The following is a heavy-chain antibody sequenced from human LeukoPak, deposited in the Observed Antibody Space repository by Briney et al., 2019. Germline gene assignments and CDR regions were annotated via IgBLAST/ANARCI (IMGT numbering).Heavy chain of an antibody. CDR3: ARGGSAVNWFDP. Sequence: GGFLRLSCAASGCTFSSYWMYWVRLAPGEWLVWVSHHNSDGSITNYADSVKGRFTISRDNGNNTLYLRMNSLRAEDTAVYDCARGGSAVNWFDPWGQGTLVTVSS. CDR1: GCTFSSYW. V-gene: IGHV3-74*01. J-gene: IGHJ5*02. D-gene: IGHD3-16*01. CDR2: HNSDGSIT.